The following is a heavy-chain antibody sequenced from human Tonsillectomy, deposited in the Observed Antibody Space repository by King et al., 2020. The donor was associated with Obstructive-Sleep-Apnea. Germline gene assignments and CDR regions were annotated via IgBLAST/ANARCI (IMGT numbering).Heavy chain of an antibody. CDR2: ISSSSSYI. CDR3: ARVLYCSGGTCYTGLGY. Sequence: DGQLVQSGGGLVKPGGSLRLSCAASGFTFSSYSMNWVRQAPGKGLEWVSSISSSSSYIYYADSVKGRFTISRDNAKNSLYLQMNSLRAEDTAVYYCARVLYCSGGTCYTGLGYWGQGTLVTVSS. J-gene: IGHJ4*02. CDR1: GFTFSSYS. D-gene: IGHD2-15*01. V-gene: IGHV3-21*01.